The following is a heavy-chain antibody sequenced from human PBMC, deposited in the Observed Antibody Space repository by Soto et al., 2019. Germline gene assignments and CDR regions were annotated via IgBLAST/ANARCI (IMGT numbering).Heavy chain of an antibody. D-gene: IGHD3-9*01. V-gene: IGHV4-39*01. CDR1: GGSISSSSYY. CDR3: ARPGVYYDILTGYAYYYYYGMDV. J-gene: IGHJ6*02. Sequence: PSETLSLTCTVSGGSISSSSYYWGWIRQPPGKGLEWIGSIYYSGSTYYNPSLKSRVTISVDTSKNQFSLKLSSVTAADTAVYYCARPGVYYDILTGYAYYYYYGMDVWGQGTTVTVSS. CDR2: IYYSGST.